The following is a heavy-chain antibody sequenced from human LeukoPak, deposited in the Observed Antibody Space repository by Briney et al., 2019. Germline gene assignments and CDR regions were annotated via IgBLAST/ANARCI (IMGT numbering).Heavy chain of an antibody. V-gene: IGHV4-39*01. CDR2: IYYSGST. Sequence: SETLPLTCTVSGGSISSSSYYWGWIRQPPGKGLEWIGSIYYSGSTYYNPSLKSRVTISVDTSKNQFSLKLSSVTAADTAVYYCAGGPIVVVPAAILGKEPYYRHPFDYWGQGTLVTVSS. CDR1: GGSISSSSYY. D-gene: IGHD2-2*01. CDR3: AGGPIVVVPAAILGKEPYYRHPFDY. J-gene: IGHJ4*02.